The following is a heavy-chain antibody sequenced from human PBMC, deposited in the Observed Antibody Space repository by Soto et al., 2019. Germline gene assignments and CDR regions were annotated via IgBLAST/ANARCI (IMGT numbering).Heavy chain of an antibody. V-gene: IGHV3-66*01. CDR1: GFTVSSNY. D-gene: IGHD2-15*01. Sequence: GGSLRLSCAASGFTVSSNYMSWVRQAPGKGLEWVSVIYSGGSTYYADSVKGRFTISRDNSKNTLYLQMNSLRAEDTAVYYCASSTLGYCSGGSCYSTPDFDYWGQGTLVTVSS. CDR2: IYSGGST. CDR3: ASSTLGYCSGGSCYSTPDFDY. J-gene: IGHJ4*02.